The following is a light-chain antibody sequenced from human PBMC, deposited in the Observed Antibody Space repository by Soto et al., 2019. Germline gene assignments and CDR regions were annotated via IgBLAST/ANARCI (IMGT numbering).Light chain of an antibody. CDR1: HSLVYSDGNTY. J-gene: IGKJ1*01. CDR3: MQGTHWPPT. Sequence: AVMTQSPLSLPVTLGQPASISCRSSHSLVYSDGNTYLNWFQQRPGQSPRRLIYNVSKRDSGVPDRFSGSGSGTDFTLKITGVEAEDVGIYYCMQGTHWPPTFGQGTKVDIK. V-gene: IGKV2-30*01. CDR2: NVS.